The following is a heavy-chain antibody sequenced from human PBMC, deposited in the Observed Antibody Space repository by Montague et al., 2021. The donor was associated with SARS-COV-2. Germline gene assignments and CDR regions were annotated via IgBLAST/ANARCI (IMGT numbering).Heavy chain of an antibody. CDR2: VYFSGGT. V-gene: IGHV4-59*13. CDR3: ARGDNDTSGGRPSGVLDY. Sequence: SETLSLTCTVSGGSISGYYLGWIRQSPGRGLEWIAYVYFSGGTNXNPSLQSRVTMSVDTSKNQFSLRLTSVIAADSAVYYCARGDNDTSGGRPSGVLDYWGQGAPVTVSS. J-gene: IGHJ4*02. CDR1: GGSISGYY. D-gene: IGHD6-19*01.